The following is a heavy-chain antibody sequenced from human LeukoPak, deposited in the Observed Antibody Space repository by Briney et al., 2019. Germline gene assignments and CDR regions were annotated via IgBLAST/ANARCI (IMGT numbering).Heavy chain of an antibody. CDR1: GGSFSGYY. CDR3: ARTLLGIDYGSGSYDFDY. D-gene: IGHD3-10*01. V-gene: IGHV4-38-2*01. J-gene: IGHJ4*02. CDR2: IYYSGST. Sequence: PSETLSLTCAVYGGSFSGYYWGWIRQPPGKGLEWIGSIYYSGSTYYNPSLKSRGTISVDTSKNQFSLKLSSVTAADTAVYYCARTLLGIDYGSGSYDFDYWGQGTLVTVSS.